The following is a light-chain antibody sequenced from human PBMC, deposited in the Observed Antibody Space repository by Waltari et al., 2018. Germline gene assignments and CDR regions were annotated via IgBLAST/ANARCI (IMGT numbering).Light chain of an antibody. Sequence: EVVLTQSPATLSLSPGERATLACRASQRVGTSLAWYQQKPGQAPRLLIYGASRRATGIPDRFSGSGSGTDFSLTISRLEPEDFAVYYCQHYVRLPATFGQGTKVEI. CDR3: QHYVRLPAT. V-gene: IGKV3-20*01. CDR2: GAS. J-gene: IGKJ1*01. CDR1: QRVGTS.